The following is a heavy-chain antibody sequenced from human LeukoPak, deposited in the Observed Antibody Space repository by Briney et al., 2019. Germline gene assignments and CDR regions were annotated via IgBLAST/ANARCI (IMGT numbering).Heavy chain of an antibody. CDR3: ARLSTAVTTNWFDP. V-gene: IGHV4-39*01. J-gene: IGHJ5*02. CDR1: GGSISSSSYY. D-gene: IGHD4-17*01. CDR2: IYYSGST. Sequence: SETLSLTSTVSGGSISSSSYYWGWIRQPPGKGLEWIGSIYYSGSTYYNPSLKSRVTISVDTSKNQFSLKLSSVTAADTAVYYCARLSTAVTTNWFDPWGQGTLVTVSS.